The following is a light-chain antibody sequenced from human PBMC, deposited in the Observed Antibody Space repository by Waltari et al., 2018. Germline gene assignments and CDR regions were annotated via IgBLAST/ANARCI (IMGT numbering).Light chain of an antibody. CDR3: AAWDDSLNGVI. CDR2: GND. Sequence: QSVLTQPPSASGTPGQRVTISCSGGSFNIGSTIENWYQQLPGTAPKLLLYGNDQRPSGVPDRFSGSKSGTSASLAISGLQSEDAADYYCAAWDDSLNGVIFGGGTKLSVL. J-gene: IGLJ2*01. V-gene: IGLV1-44*01. CDR1: SFNIGSTI.